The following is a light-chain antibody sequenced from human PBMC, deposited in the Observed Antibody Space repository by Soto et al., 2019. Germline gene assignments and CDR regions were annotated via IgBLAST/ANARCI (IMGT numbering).Light chain of an antibody. Sequence: QSVLTQPPSASGTPGQRVTSSCSGSSSNIGSNTVNWYQQVPGTAPKLLIYSNNQRPSGVPDRFSGSNSGTSASLAISGLQSEDEADYFCPSQPPGRLYVFATVNKVTVL. CDR3: PSQPPGRLYV. V-gene: IGLV1-44*01. CDR1: SSNIGSNT. CDR2: SNN. J-gene: IGLJ1*01.